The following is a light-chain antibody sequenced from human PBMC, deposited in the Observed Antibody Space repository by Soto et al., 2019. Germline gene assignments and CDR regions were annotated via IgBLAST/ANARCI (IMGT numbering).Light chain of an antibody. CDR2: GAS. Sequence: EIVLTQSPGTLSLSPGERATLSCRASQSVSSSYLAWYQQKPGQAPRLLNYGASSRATGIPDRFSGSVSGTHFTLTISRLEPEDFAVYYCQQYVSSPWTFGQGTKVDIK. V-gene: IGKV3-20*01. J-gene: IGKJ1*01. CDR1: QSVSSSY. CDR3: QQYVSSPWT.